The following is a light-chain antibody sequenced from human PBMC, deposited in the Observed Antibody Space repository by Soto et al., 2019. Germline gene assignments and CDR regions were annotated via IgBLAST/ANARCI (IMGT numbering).Light chain of an antibody. J-gene: IGLJ1*01. CDR2: EVS. CDR1: SSDVGGYNY. V-gene: IGLV2-8*01. CDR3: SSYAGSNYV. Sequence: SVLTQPPSGSGSPGQSVTIFSTGTSSDVGGYNYVSWYQQHPGKAPKLMIYEVSKRPSGVPDRFSGSKSGNTASLTVSGLQAEDEADYYCSSYAGSNYVFGTGTKVTVL.